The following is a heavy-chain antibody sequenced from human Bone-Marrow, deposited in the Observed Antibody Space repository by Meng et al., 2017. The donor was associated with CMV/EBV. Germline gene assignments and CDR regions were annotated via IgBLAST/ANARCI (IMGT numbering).Heavy chain of an antibody. CDR3: ARYISPFSLYY. V-gene: IGHV1-69*08. CDR1: GGTFTSHT. J-gene: IGHJ4*02. CDR2: ITPIVGPA. D-gene: IGHD2/OR15-2a*01. Sequence: SVKVSCKAYGGTFTSHTIVWLRQAPGQGPEYMGRITPIVGPANYAQKLQGRFTITADKSSSTVYLELINLRLEDTAVYYCARYISPFSLYYCGERTLVTASS.